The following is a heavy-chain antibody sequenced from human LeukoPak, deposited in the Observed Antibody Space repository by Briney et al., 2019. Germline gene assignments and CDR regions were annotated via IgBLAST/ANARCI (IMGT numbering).Heavy chain of an antibody. Sequence: PGGSLRLSCAASGFTFSSYAMSWVRQAPGKGLEWVSGISSRGGTTYYADSVKGRFTISRDNSKNTLYLQSNSLRAEDTAVYHCAKENGYMDVWGKGTIVTVSS. J-gene: IGHJ6*03. V-gene: IGHV3-23*01. CDR1: GFTFSSYA. CDR2: ISSRGGTT. CDR3: AKENGYMDV.